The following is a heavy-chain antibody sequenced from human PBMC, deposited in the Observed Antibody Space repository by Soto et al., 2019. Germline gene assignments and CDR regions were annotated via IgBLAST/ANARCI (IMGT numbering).Heavy chain of an antibody. D-gene: IGHD1-26*01. V-gene: IGHV5-51*01. J-gene: IGHJ3*02. CDR3: ARGDDDAFDI. CDR2: IYPRDSDP. Sequence: PGESLKISCKGSGYSFTSYWIGWVRQVPGKGLEWMGIIYPRDSDPRYRPSFQGQVTISADKSLSTASLQWSSLKASDTAMYYCARGDDDAFDIWGQGTMVTVSS. CDR1: GYSFTSYW.